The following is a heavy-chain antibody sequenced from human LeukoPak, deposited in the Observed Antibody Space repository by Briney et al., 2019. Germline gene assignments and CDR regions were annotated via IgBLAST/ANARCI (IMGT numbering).Heavy chain of an antibody. CDR2: INHSGST. J-gene: IGHJ5*02. CDR1: GGSFSGYY. CDR3: ASYRGYDFWSGWEHWFDP. V-gene: IGHV4-34*01. Sequence: SETLSLTCAVYGGSFSGYYWSWIRQPPGKGLEWIGEINHSGSTNYNPSLKSRITISVDTSKNQFSLKLSSVTAADTPVYYCASYRGYDFWSGWEHWFDPWGQGTLVTVSS. D-gene: IGHD3-3*01.